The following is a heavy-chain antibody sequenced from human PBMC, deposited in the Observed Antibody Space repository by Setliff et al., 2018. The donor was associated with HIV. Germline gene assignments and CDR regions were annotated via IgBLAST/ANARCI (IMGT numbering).Heavy chain of an antibody. CDR2: IYYSGST. D-gene: IGHD3-10*01. J-gene: IGHJ6*02. V-gene: IGHV4-59*08. CDR3: ARVETTVRGATYAMDV. CDR1: GGSISSYY. Sequence: SETLSLTCTVSGGSISSYYWSWIRQPPGKGLDWIGYIYYSGSTNSNPPLKSRVTISVDRSKNQFSLKLSSVTAADTAVYYCARVETTVRGATYAMDVWGQGTTVTVSS.